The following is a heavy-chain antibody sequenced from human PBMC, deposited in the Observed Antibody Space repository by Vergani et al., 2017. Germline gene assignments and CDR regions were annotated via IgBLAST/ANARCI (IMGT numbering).Heavy chain of an antibody. V-gene: IGHV1-2*02. J-gene: IGHJ6*03. CDR3: ARTENYGSGSYYIALLYMDV. Sequence: QVQLVQSGAEVKKPGASLKVSCKASGYTFTGYYMHWVRQAPGQGLEWMGWINPNSGGTNYAQKFQGRVTMTRDTSISTAYMELSRLRSDDTAVYYCARTENYGSGSYYIALLYMDVWGKGTTVTVSS. CDR2: INPNSGGT. CDR1: GYTFTGYY. D-gene: IGHD3-10*01.